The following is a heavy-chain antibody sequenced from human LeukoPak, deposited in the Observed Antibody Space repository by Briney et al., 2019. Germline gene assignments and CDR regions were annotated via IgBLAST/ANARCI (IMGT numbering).Heavy chain of an antibody. J-gene: IGHJ4*02. D-gene: IGHD6-13*01. Sequence: PSETLSLTCTVSGGSISSSSYYWGWIRQPPGKGLEWIGIIYYSGSTYYDPSLKSRVTISVDTSKNQFSLKLSSVTAADTAVYYCARRGIAAAGIDYWGQGTLVTVSS. CDR1: GGSISSSSYY. V-gene: IGHV4-39*01. CDR2: IYYSGST. CDR3: ARRGIAAAGIDY.